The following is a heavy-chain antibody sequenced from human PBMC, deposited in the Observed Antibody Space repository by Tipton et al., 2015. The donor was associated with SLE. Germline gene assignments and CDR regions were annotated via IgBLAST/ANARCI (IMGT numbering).Heavy chain of an antibody. CDR3: ARIGYQLITAEWYFDL. J-gene: IGHJ2*01. CDR2: INPNSGGT. Sequence: QLVQSGAEVKKPGASVKVSCEASGYTFTGYYMHWVRQAPGQGLEWMGWINPNSGGTQYAQKFQGRVTMTRDTSISTAYMELSRLKSDDTAVYYCARIGYQLITAEWYFDLWGRGTLVTVSS. D-gene: IGHD2-2*01. CDR1: GYTFTGYY. V-gene: IGHV1-2*02.